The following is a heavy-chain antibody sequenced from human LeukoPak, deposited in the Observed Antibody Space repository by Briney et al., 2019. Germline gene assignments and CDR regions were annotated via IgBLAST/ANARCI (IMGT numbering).Heavy chain of an antibody. CDR3: AELGITMIGGV. J-gene: IGHJ6*04. Sequence: GGSLRLSCPASGFTFSSYEMNWVRQAPGKGLEWVSYISSSGSTIYYADSVKGRFTISRDNAKNSLYLRMNSLRAEDTAVYYCAELGITMIGGVWGKGTTVTISS. CDR1: GFTFSSYE. D-gene: IGHD3-10*02. V-gene: IGHV3-48*03. CDR2: ISSSGSTI.